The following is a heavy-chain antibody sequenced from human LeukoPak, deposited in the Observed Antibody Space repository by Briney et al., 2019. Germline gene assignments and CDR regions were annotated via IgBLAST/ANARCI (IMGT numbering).Heavy chain of an antibody. CDR3: AGGYSYGLDAFDI. V-gene: IGHV4-59*01. Sequence: SETLSLTCSVSGGSISSYYWNWIRQPPGKGLEWIGYIYYSGSTNYNPSLKSRVTISVDTSKNQFSLKLNSVTAADTAVYYCAGGYSYGLDAFDIWGQGTMVTVSS. CDR1: GGSISSYY. J-gene: IGHJ3*02. D-gene: IGHD5-18*01. CDR2: IYYSGST.